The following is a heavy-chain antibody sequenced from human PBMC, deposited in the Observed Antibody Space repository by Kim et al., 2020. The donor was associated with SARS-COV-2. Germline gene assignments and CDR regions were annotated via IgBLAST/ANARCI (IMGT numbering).Heavy chain of an antibody. V-gene: IGHV1-2*02. J-gene: IGHJ3*02. Sequence: TNYAQKVQGRVTMTRDTSISTAYMELSRLRSDDTAVYYCARDQGGAFDIWGQGTMVTVSS. CDR3: ARDQGGAFDI. CDR2: T. D-gene: IGHD3-16*01.